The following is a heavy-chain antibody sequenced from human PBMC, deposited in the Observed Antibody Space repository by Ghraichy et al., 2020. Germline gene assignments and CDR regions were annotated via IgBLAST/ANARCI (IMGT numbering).Heavy chain of an antibody. V-gene: IGHV3-64D*06. Sequence: GGSLRLSCSASGFTFSSYAIHWVRQAPGKGLEHVSFISSNGGSTYYADSAKGRFTISRDNFKNTLYLQMSSLRAEDTAVYYCVKGGSDYYDSGRYSIPDKMDVWGQGTTVTVSS. J-gene: IGHJ6*02. D-gene: IGHD3-10*01. CDR2: ISSNGGST. CDR1: GFTFSSYA. CDR3: VKGGSDYYDSGRYSIPDKMDV.